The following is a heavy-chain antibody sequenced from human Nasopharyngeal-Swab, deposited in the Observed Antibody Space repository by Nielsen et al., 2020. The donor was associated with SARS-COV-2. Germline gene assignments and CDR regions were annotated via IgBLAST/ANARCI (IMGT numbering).Heavy chain of an antibody. V-gene: IGHV3-9*01. CDR1: GFSFDDYT. J-gene: IGHJ6*03. CDR3: AKTMVRGDFYYFLDV. Sequence: SLKISCVASGFSFDDYTMHWVRQAPGKGLEWVSGISWKSGNMGYADSVKGRFTISRGNAKNSVYLQMNSLRPEDTALYYCAKTMVRGDFYYFLDVWGKGTTVTVSS. CDR2: ISWKSGNM. D-gene: IGHD3-10*01.